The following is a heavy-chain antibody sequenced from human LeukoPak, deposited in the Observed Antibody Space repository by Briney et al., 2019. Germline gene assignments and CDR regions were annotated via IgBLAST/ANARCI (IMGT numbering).Heavy chain of an antibody. V-gene: IGHV3-30*04. CDR2: ILYDGSHE. CDR1: GFSFSSYS. J-gene: IGHJ4*02. CDR3: AKEGRWLDS. Sequence: GALRLSCAASGFSFSSYSMHWVRQAPGKGLEWVAEILYDGSHEFYADVVKGRFTISRDNSKNTLYLQINSLRAEDTAVYYCAKEGRWLDSWGQGTLVTVS. D-gene: IGHD4-23*01.